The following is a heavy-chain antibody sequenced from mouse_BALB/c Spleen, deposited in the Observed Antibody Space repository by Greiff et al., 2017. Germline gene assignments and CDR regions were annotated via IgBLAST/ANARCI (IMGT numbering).Heavy chain of an antibody. V-gene: IGHV2-2*02. D-gene: IGHD1-1*01. CDR1: GFSLTSYG. CDR3: ARNRITTVVADYYAMDY. Sequence: VQLQQSGPGLVQPSQSLSITCTVSGFSLTSYGVHWVRQSPGKGLEWLGVIWSGGSTDYNAAFISRLSISKDNSKSQVFFKMNSLQANDTAIYYCARNRITTVVADYYAMDYWGQGTSVTVSS. J-gene: IGHJ4*01. CDR2: IWSGGST.